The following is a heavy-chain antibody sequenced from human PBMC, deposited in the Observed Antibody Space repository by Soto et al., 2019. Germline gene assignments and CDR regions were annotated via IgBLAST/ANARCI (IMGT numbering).Heavy chain of an antibody. CDR3: AKLTHSYGDYFDY. Sequence: QVQLVQSGAEVKKPGSSVKVSCTASGGTFSSYAISWLRHAPGQGLEWMGGIIPIFGTANYAQKFQGRVTITADESTNKAYMELSSLRSEDTAVYYCAKLTHSYGDYFDYWGQGTLVTVSS. V-gene: IGHV1-69*01. D-gene: IGHD5-18*01. J-gene: IGHJ4*02. CDR2: IIPIFGTA. CDR1: GGTFSSYA.